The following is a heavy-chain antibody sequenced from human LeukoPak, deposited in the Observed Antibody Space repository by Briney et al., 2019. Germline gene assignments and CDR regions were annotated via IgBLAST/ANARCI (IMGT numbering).Heavy chain of an antibody. J-gene: IGHJ4*02. CDR2: IRSSGST. Sequence: KPSETLSLTCTVSGGSISSYYWSWIRQPPGEGLEWIGRIRSSGSTNYNPSLKSRVTMSVDTSQNQFSLKMSSVTAADTAVYYCARLWAGDYWGQGILVTVSS. D-gene: IGHD3-16*01. CDR1: GGSISSYY. CDR3: ARLWAGDY. V-gene: IGHV4-59*08.